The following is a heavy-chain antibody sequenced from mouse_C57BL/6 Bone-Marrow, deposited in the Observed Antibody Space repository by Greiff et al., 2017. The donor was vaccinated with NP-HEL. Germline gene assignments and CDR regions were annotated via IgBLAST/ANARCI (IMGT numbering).Heavy chain of an antibody. CDR3: ARGYYGSSFLFAY. Sequence: EVQLQQSGPGLVKPSQSLSLTCSVTGYSITSGYYWNWIRQFPGNKLEWMGYISYDGSNNYNPSLKNRISITRDTSKNQFFLKLNSVTTEDTATYYCARGYYGSSFLFAYWGQGTLVTVSA. D-gene: IGHD1-1*01. V-gene: IGHV3-6*01. J-gene: IGHJ3*01. CDR1: GYSITSGYY. CDR2: ISYDGSN.